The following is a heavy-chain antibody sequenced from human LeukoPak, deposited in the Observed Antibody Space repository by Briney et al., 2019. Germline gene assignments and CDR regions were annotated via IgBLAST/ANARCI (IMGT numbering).Heavy chain of an antibody. CDR3: ASSLLYRVFDY. CDR1: GFIFSNYT. D-gene: IGHD1-1*01. V-gene: IGHV3-21*01. CDR2: ISSSSSYI. Sequence: GGSLRLSCAASGFIFSNYTMNWVRQAPGKGLEWVSSISSSSSYIFYADSVKGRFTISRDNAKNSLYLQMNSLRAEDTAVYYCASSLLYRVFDYWGQGTLVTVSS. J-gene: IGHJ4*02.